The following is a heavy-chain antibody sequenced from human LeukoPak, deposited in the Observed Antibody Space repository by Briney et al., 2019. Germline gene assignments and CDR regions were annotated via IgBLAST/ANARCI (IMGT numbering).Heavy chain of an antibody. CDR1: GFTFSSYW. J-gene: IGHJ5*02. CDR3: ARGPITMVRGVPAA. D-gene: IGHD3-10*01. V-gene: IGHV3-7*03. CDR2: IKQDGSEK. Sequence: PGGSLRLSCAASGFTFSSYWMSWVRQAPGKGLEWVANIKQDGSEKYYVDPVKGRFTISRDNAKNSLYLQMNSLRAEDTAVYYCARGPITMVRGVPAAWGQGTLVTVSS.